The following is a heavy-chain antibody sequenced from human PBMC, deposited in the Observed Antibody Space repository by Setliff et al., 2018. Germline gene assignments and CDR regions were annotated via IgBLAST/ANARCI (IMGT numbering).Heavy chain of an antibody. CDR3: VRGQGPRTVVAIPFDH. J-gene: IGHJ4*02. V-gene: IGHV1-18*01. CDR2: ISPYYGST. CDR1: GYSFTVFG. Sequence: GASVKVSCKTSGYSFTVFGISWVRQAPGQGLEWMGWISPYYGSTNYAQKFQGRVTMTTDTPTSTAYMELTSLTSDDTALYYCVRGQGPRTVVAIPFDHWGQGTLVTVSS. D-gene: IGHD3-22*01.